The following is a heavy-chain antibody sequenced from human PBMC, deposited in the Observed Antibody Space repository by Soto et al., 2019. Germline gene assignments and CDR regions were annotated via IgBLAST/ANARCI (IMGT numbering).Heavy chain of an antibody. CDR1: GGTFSSYT. J-gene: IGHJ6*02. CDR2: IIPILGIA. CDR3: ARAVFAGDFALLNYYYYGMDV. D-gene: IGHD2-21*02. V-gene: IGHV1-69*02. Sequence: ASVKVSCKASGGTFSSYTISWVRQAPGQGLKWMGRIIPILGIANYAQKFQGRVTITADKSTSTAYMELSSLRSEDTAVYYCARAVFAGDFALLNYYYYGMDVWGQGTTVTVSS.